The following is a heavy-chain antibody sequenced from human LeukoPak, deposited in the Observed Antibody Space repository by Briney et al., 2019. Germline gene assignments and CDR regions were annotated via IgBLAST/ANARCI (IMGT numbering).Heavy chain of an antibody. V-gene: IGHV1-69*04. CDR3: ARDKDYYDSSGYYYNPFDY. D-gene: IGHD3-22*01. CDR1: GGTFSSHT. CDR2: IIPILGIA. Sequence: SVKVSCKASGGTFSSHTISWVRQAPGQGLEWMGRIIPILGIANYAQKFQGRVTITADKSTSTAYMELSSLRSEDTAVYYCARDKDYYDSSGYYYNPFDYWGQGTLVTVSS. J-gene: IGHJ4*02.